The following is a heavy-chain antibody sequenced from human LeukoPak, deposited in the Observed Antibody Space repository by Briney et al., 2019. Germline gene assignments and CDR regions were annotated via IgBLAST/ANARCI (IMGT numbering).Heavy chain of an antibody. CDR1: GFTFGDYA. CDR2: ISGSGGST. D-gene: IGHD3-3*01. CDR3: ASSTTIFGVVIMPT. Sequence: GGSLRLSCTASGFTFGDYAMSWVRQAPGKGLEWVSAISGSGGSTYYADSVKGRFTISRDNSKNTLYLQMNSLRAEDTAVYYCASSTTIFGVVIMPTWGQGTLVTVSS. J-gene: IGHJ5*02. V-gene: IGHV3-23*01.